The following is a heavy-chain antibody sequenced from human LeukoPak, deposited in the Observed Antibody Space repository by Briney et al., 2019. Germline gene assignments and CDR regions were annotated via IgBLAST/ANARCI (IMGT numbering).Heavy chain of an antibody. D-gene: IGHD6-13*01. J-gene: IGHJ4*02. Sequence: GRSLRLSCAASGFTFSSYAMHWVRQAPGKGLEWVAVISYDGSNKYYADSVKGRFTISRDNSKNTLYLQMNSLRAEDTAVYYCASYSSSSFGSGYWGQGTLVTVSS. V-gene: IGHV3-30-3*01. CDR3: ASYSSSSFGSGY. CDR2: ISYDGSNK. CDR1: GFTFSSYA.